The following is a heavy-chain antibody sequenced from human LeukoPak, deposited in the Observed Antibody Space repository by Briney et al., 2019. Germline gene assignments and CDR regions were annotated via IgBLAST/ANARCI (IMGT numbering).Heavy chain of an antibody. D-gene: IGHD1-1*01. J-gene: IGHJ4*02. V-gene: IGHV3-64D*09. CDR2: ISSNGGSS. Sequence: GGSLRLSCSASGFTFSAYGMYWVRQAPGKGLEYVSGISSNGGSSSYADSVKGRFTISRDNSKNTLYLQMSSLRAEDTAVYYCVKITSVTGGDCWGQGTRLTVSS. CDR3: VKITSVTGGDC. CDR1: GFTFSAYG.